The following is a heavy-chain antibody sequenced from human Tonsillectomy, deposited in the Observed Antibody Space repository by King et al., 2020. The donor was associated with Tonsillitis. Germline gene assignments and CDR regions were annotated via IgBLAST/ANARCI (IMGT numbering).Heavy chain of an antibody. CDR1: GYTFTNYY. D-gene: IGHD5-24*01. Sequence: QLVQSGAEVKKTGASVKVSCKASGYTFTNYYMHWVRQAPGQGLQYMGIINPSGAFTIYAQKFQGRVTMTTDTSTSTVYMELSSLRSEDTAVYYCAREPKDGYRFDYWGQGTLVTVSS. J-gene: IGHJ4*02. V-gene: IGHV1-46*01. CDR3: AREPKDGYRFDY. CDR2: INPSGAFT.